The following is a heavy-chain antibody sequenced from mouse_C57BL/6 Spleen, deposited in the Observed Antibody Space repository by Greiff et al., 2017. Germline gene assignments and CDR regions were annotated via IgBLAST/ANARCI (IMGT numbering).Heavy chain of an antibody. CDR1: GFTFTDYY. V-gene: IGHV7-3*01. CDR3: ARYYSSSEYFDV. CDR2: IRNKANGYTT. J-gene: IGHJ1*03. Sequence: EVHLVESGGGLVQPGGSLSLSCAASGFTFTDYYMSWVRQPPGKALEWLGFIRNKANGYTTEYSASVKGRFTISRDNSQSILYLQMNALRAEDSASYYCARYYSSSEYFDVWGTGTTVTVSS. D-gene: IGHD1-1*01.